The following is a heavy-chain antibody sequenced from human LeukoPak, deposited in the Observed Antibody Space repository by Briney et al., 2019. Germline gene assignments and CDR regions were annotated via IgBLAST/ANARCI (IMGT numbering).Heavy chain of an antibody. V-gene: IGHV4-34*01. D-gene: IGHD1-14*01. CDR3: ARRATHRPFDP. CDR1: GGSFSGYY. CDR2: INHSGST. Sequence: PSETLSLTCAVYGGSFSGYYWSWIRQPPGEGLEWIGEINHSGSTNYNPSLKSRVTISVDTSKNQFSLKLSSVTAADTAVYYCARRATHRPFDPWSQGTLVTVSS. J-gene: IGHJ5*02.